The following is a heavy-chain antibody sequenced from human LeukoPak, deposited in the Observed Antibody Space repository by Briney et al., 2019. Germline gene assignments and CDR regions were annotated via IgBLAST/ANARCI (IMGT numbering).Heavy chain of an antibody. CDR1: GFTFNSRD. V-gene: IGHV3-30*02. D-gene: IGHD2-21*01. J-gene: IGHJ4*02. CDR2: IRYDGYKR. Sequence: PGGSLRLSCGASGFTFNSRDIHLGRRAPGKGREWVAFIRYDGYKRYYGDFGKGRFTISRDKSNNTLFLQMNSLRGDDTAVYYCARGVAGSAFDYWGQGTLVAVSS. CDR3: ARGVAGSAFDY.